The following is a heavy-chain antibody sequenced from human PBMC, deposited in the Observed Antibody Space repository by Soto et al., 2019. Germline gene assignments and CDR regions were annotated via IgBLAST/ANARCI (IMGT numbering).Heavy chain of an antibody. V-gene: IGHV3-7*03. J-gene: IGHJ4*02. D-gene: IGHD2-15*01. CDR1: GFIFSTYW. CDR2: IKQDGSEN. CDR3: AICGTDICYAFAY. Sequence: EVQLVESGGGLAQPGGSLRLSCVGSGFIFSTYWMSWVRQAPGKGPEWVANIKQDGSENQYVDSVRGRFTISRDNAKNSLYLQMNILRAEATAVYYCAICGTDICYAFAYWGQGTLVIVS.